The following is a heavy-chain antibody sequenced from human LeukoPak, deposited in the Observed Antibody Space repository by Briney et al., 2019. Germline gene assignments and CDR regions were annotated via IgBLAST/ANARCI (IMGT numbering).Heavy chain of an antibody. CDR2: ISAYNGNT. V-gene: IGHV1-18*01. D-gene: IGHD3-22*01. CDR3: ARAYYYDSSGYEDAWFDP. J-gene: IGHJ5*02. CDR1: GYTFTSYG. Sequence: ASVKVSCKASGYTFTSYGISWVRQAPGQGLEWMGWISAYNGNTNYAQKLQGRVTMTTDTSTSTAYMELRSLRSDDTAVYYCARAYYYDSSGYEDAWFDPWGQGTLVTVSS.